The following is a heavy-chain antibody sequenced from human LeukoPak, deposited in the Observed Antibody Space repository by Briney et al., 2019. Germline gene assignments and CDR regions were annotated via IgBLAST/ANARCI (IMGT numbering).Heavy chain of an antibody. D-gene: IGHD2-2*01. Sequence: ASVKVSCKASGYTFTGYYMHWVRQAPGQGLEWMGWMNPNSGGTNYAQKFQGRVTMTRDTSISTAYMELSRLRSDDTAVYYCARVPSLIVVVPAAISGNWFDPWGQGTLVTVSS. CDR2: MNPNSGGT. J-gene: IGHJ5*02. CDR3: ARVPSLIVVVPAAISGNWFDP. V-gene: IGHV1-2*02. CDR1: GYTFTGYY.